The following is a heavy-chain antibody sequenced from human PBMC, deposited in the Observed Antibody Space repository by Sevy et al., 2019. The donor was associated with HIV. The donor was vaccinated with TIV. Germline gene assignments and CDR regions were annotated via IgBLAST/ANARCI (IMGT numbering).Heavy chain of an antibody. CDR1: GFTFTNYG. V-gene: IGHV3-23*01. J-gene: IGHJ4*02. CDR2: ISNSGANT. CDR3: AKEWSLLSDWYGEFDY. Sequence: GGFLRLSCAASGFTFTNYGMHWVRQAPGEGLEWFSGISNSGANTYYADSVRGRFTVSRDNSKNRVYLQLNSLRAEDTAIYYCAKEWSLLSDWYGEFDYWGQGTLVTVSS. D-gene: IGHD6-19*01.